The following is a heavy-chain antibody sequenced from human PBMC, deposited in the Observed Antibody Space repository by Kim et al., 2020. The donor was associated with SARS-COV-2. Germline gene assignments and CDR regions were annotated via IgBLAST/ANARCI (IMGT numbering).Heavy chain of an antibody. V-gene: IGHV3-30*18. CDR3: AKDTDGSGTWYFDY. Sequence: GGSLRLSCAASGFTFSSDGMYWVRQAPGKGLEWVAVISYDGSNKYYADSVKGRFTISRANSKNTLYLQMNSLRAEDTAVYYCAKDTDGSGTWYFDYWGQGTLVTVSS. D-gene: IGHD3-10*01. CDR2: ISYDGSNK. CDR1: GFTFSSDG. J-gene: IGHJ4*02.